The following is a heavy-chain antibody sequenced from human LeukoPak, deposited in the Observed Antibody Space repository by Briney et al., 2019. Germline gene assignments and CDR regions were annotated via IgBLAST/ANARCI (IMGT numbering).Heavy chain of an antibody. V-gene: IGHV3-23*01. CDR1: GLTFSDYA. CDR3: AHIFYYGSGSYGDY. Sequence: GGSLRLSCAASGLTFSDYAMTWVRQAPRKGLEWVSTISGDGYYVYHAAPVKGRFTISRDNSRNTLHLQMNRLRAEDTAIYYCAHIFYYGSGSYGDYWGQGTLVTVSS. CDR2: ISGDGYYV. J-gene: IGHJ4*02. D-gene: IGHD3-10*01.